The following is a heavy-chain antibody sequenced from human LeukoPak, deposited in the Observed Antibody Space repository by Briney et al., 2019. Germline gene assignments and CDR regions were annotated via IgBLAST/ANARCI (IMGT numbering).Heavy chain of an antibody. CDR2: VYNSGST. CDR3: ARRQYSSGWS. V-gene: IGHV4-59*08. D-gene: IGHD6-19*01. J-gene: IGHJ5*02. CDR1: GASISSYY. Sequence: SETLSLTCTVSGASISSYYWGWIRQPPGKGLEWIGYVYNSGSTKYNPSLKSRVTISVDTSKNQFALTLSSVTAADTAVYYCARRQYSSGWSWGQGTLVTVSS.